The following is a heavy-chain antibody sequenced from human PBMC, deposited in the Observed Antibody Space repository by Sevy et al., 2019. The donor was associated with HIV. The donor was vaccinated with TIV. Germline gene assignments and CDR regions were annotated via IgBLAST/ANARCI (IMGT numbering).Heavy chain of an antibody. V-gene: IGHV4-30-4*01. D-gene: IGHD3-22*01. CDR3: ARQRASSGHFYFDS. CDR1: GGSISSGDYY. Sequence: SETLSLTCTVSGGSISSGDYYWSWIRQPPGKGLEWIGYIFYSGSTYFNPSLKSRVTISLDTSKSQFSLRLSSVTAADTAVFYCARQRASSGHFYFDSWGQVTLVTVSS. CDR2: IFYSGST. J-gene: IGHJ4*02.